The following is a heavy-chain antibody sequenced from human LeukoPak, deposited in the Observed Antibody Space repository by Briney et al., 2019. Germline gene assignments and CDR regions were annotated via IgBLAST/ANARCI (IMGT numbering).Heavy chain of an antibody. CDR3: ARGTVAGTGLFYYYYGMDV. CDR1: GYTFTSYD. D-gene: IGHD6-19*01. J-gene: IGHJ6*02. V-gene: IGHV1-2*04. CDR2: INPNSGGT. Sequence: ASVKVSCKASGYTFTSYDINWVRQAPGQGLEWMGWINPNSGGTNYAQKFQGWVTMTRDTSISTAYMELSRLRSDDTAVYYCARGTVAGTGLFYYYYGMDVWGQGTTVTVSS.